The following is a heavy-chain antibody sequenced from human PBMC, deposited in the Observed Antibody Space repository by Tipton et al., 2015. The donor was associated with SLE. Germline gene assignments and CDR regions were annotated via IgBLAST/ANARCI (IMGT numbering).Heavy chain of an antibody. Sequence: LRLSCNVSGGSIINNYWAWIRQPPGKGLEWIGYIYYTGSASYSPSLNSRVSMSVDTSRNQFSLRLSSVTAADTAVYYCASGNYYYMDVWGKGTTVTVSS. D-gene: IGHD1-26*01. CDR2: IYYTGSA. CDR1: GGSIINNY. V-gene: IGHV4-59*01. CDR3: ASGNYYYMDV. J-gene: IGHJ6*03.